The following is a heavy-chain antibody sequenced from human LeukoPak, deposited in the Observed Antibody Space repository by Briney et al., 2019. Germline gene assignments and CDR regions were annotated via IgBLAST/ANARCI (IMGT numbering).Heavy chain of an antibody. CDR3: ARDFLNSYFDY. CDR1: GGSISSSGYY. J-gene: IGHJ4*02. Sequence: PSETLSLTCTVSGGSISSSGYYWSWIRQHPGKGLEWIGYIYYSGSTYYNPSLKSRVTISVDTSKNQFSLKLSSVTAADTAVYYCARDFLNSYFDYWGQGTLVTVSS. CDR2: IYYSGST. V-gene: IGHV4-31*03. D-gene: IGHD1-7*01.